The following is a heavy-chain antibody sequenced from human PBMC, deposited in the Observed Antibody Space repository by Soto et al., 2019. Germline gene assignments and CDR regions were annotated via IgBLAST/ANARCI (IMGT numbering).Heavy chain of an antibody. CDR2: IYPGDSDT. J-gene: IGHJ3*02. CDR1: GYSFTSYW. V-gene: IGHV5-51*01. CDR3: VRPYSSNDLGAFDI. D-gene: IGHD6-13*01. Sequence: PGESLKISCRGSGYSFTSYWIGLVRQMSGKGLEWMGIIYPGDSDTRYSPSFQAEVTMSADKSICTAYLQWSSLKASDTAMYYCVRPYSSNDLGAFDIWGQEIMVTVSS.